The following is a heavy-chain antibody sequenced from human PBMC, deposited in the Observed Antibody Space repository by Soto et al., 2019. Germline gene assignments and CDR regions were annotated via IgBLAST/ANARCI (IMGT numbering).Heavy chain of an antibody. Sequence: QAQLVQSGAEVKKPGASVKVSCKASGYTFYSHSISWVRQAPGQGLEWMGRISADNSNTKYAQKFRGRVTMTTDTSTSTVYMEVRNLRSDDTAVYYCARCIQQDYYYGMDVWGQGTTVTVSS. CDR1: GYTFYSHS. D-gene: IGHD5-18*01. J-gene: IGHJ6*02. CDR2: ISADNSNT. CDR3: ARCIQQDYYYGMDV. V-gene: IGHV1-18*01.